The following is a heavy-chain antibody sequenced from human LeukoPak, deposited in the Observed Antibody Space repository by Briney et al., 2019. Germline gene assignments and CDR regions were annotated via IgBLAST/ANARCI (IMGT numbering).Heavy chain of an antibody. CDR1: GGSFSGYY. CDR3: ASRSVGHRYYFDY. J-gene: IGHJ4*02. D-gene: IGHD3-3*01. Sequence: SETLSLTCAVHGGSFSGYYWSWIRQPPGKGLEWIGEINHSGSTNYNPSLKSRVTISVDTSKNQFSLKLSSVTAADTAVCYCASRSVGHRYYFDYWGQGTLVTVSS. CDR2: INHSGST. V-gene: IGHV4-34*01.